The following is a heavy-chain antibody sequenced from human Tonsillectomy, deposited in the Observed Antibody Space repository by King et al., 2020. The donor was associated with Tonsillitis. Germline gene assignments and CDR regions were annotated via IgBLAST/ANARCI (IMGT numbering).Heavy chain of an antibody. CDR1: GGSFSGYY. V-gene: IGHV4-34*01. CDR2: INHSGST. Sequence: VQLQQWGAGLLKPSETLSLTCAVYGGSFSGYYWSWIRQPPGKGLEWIGEINHSGSTNYNPSLKSRVTISVDTSKNQFSLKLSSVTAADTAVYYCARGLISPSMVRGVRSIYFDYWGQGTLVTVSS. D-gene: IGHD3-10*01. CDR3: ARGLISPSMVRGVRSIYFDY. J-gene: IGHJ4*02.